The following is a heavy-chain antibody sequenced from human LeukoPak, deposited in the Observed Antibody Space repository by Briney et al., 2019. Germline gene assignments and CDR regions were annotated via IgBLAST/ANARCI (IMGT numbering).Heavy chain of an antibody. V-gene: IGHV1-18*01. J-gene: IGHJ4*02. CDR1: GYTFTSYG. CDR2: ISAYNGNT. D-gene: IGHD6-13*01. Sequence: ASGKVSCKASGYTFTSYGISWVRQAPGQGLEWMGWISAYNGNTNYAQKLQGRVTMTTDTSTSTDYMELRSLRSDDTAVYYCEREEEQQAAIWGQGTLVTVSS. CDR3: EREEEQQAAI.